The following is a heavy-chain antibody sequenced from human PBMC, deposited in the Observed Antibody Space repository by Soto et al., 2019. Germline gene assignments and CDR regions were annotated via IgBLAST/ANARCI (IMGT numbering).Heavy chain of an antibody. CDR1: GGSISSSSYY. CDR2: IYYSGST. D-gene: IGHD5-18*01. Sequence: PETLSLTCTVSGGSISSSSYYWGWIRQPPGKGLEWIGSIYYSGSTYYNPSLKSRVTISVDTYKNQFSLKLSSVTSADTAVYDCATLRQPLWLPAPDSGLGTLVFVS. J-gene: IGHJ1*01. CDR3: ATLRQPLWLPAPD. V-gene: IGHV4-39*01.